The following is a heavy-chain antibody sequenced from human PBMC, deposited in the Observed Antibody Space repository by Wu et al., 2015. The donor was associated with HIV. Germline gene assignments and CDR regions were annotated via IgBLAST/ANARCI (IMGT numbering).Heavy chain of an antibody. Sequence: QVQLVQSGAEVKKPGSSVKVSCKASGDTFTNYALNWVRQAPGQGLEWMGNSIPIFETTNYAQKFQGRVTITADESTSTAYMELRSLRSDDTAVYYCAREPGGIAARRFDYVGPGNPGHRLL. V-gene: IGHV1-69*15. D-gene: IGHD6-6*01. CDR3: AREPGGIAARRFDY. J-gene: IGHJ4*02. CDR1: GDTFTNYA. CDR2: SIPIFETT.